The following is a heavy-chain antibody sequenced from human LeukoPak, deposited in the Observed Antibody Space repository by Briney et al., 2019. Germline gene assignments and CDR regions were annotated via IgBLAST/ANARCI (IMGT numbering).Heavy chain of an antibody. J-gene: IGHJ6*03. Sequence: GGSLRLSCAASGFTFSSYGMHWVRQAPGKGLEWVAFIRYDGSNKYYADSVKGRFTISRDNSKNTLYLQMNSLRAEDTAVYYCEKDSIEGSLYYYYYYMDVWGKGTTVTVSS. D-gene: IGHD1-26*01. CDR2: IRYDGSNK. CDR1: GFTFSSYG. V-gene: IGHV3-30*02. CDR3: EKDSIEGSLYYYYYYMDV.